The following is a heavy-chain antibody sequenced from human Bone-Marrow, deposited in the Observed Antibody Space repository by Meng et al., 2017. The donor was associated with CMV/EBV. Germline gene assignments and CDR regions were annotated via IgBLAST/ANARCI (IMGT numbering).Heavy chain of an antibody. CDR1: GSTFSSYE. CDR2: ISSGGITI. J-gene: IGHJ4*02. CDR3: ARGSGDYVLD. D-gene: IGHD4-17*01. V-gene: IGHV3-48*03. Sequence: GESLKISCVASGSTFSSYEINWVRQAPGKGLEWVSYISSGGITIYYADSVKGRFTISRDNAKNSLYLQMNSLRAEDTAVYYCARGSGDYVLDWGQGTLVTISS.